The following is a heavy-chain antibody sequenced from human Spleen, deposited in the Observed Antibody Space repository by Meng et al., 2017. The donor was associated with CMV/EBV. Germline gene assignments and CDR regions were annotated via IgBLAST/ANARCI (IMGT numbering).Heavy chain of an antibody. Sequence: GESLKISCAVSGFTFSRYWMTWVRQAPGKGLEWVANIKRDGSEKYYVDSVKGRFTISRDNAKKSLYLQTNSLRAEDTAVYYCARGGGIPTFGVAIISSYYFDYWGQGTLVTVSS. V-gene: IGHV3-7*01. CDR1: GFTFSRYW. CDR3: ARGGGIPTFGVAIISSYYFDY. J-gene: IGHJ4*02. CDR2: IKRDGSEK. D-gene: IGHD3-3*01.